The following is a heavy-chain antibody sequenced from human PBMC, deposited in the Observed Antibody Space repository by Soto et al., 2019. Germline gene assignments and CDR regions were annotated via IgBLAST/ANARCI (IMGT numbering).Heavy chain of an antibody. CDR2: ISSNGGST. V-gene: IGHV3-64D*06. J-gene: IGHJ6*02. D-gene: IGHD3-10*01. CDR3: VGDYPLGMDV. CDR1: GFTFSIYA. Sequence: GGSLRLSCSASGFTFSIYAMLWVRQAPGKGLEYVSAISSNGGSTYYADSVKGRFTISRDNSKNTLYLQMSSLRAEDTAVYYCVGDYPLGMDVWGQGTTVTVSS.